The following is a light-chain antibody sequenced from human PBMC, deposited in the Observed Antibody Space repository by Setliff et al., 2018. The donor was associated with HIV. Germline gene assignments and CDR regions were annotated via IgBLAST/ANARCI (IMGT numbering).Light chain of an antibody. CDR1: NIGSKT. Sequence: SYELTQPPSVSVAPGKTARITCGGDNIGSKTVHWYQQKPGQAPIVVIYYDSDRPSGIPERFSGSNSGNTATLTISRVEAGDEADYYCQVWDSTTDHSLFGTGTKVTVL. CDR2: YDS. V-gene: IGLV3-21*04. CDR3: QVWDSTTDHSL. J-gene: IGLJ1*01.